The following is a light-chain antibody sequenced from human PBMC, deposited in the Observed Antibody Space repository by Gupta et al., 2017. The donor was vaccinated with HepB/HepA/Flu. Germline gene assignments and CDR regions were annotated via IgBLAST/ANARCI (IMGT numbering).Light chain of an antibody. CDR1: QDINNH. CDR3: QQENNYPMT. Sequence: DTQLTQSPSSVSASVGDRVIITCRASQDINNHLAWFQQKPGEAPKSLIYAASRLKSGVPSRFSGSESGTEFTLTISSLQPEDFGTYYCQQENNYPMTFGQGTQVEIK. J-gene: IGKJ1*01. V-gene: IGKV1-16*01. CDR2: AAS.